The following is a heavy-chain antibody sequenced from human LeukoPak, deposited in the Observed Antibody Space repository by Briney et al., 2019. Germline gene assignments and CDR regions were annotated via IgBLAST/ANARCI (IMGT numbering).Heavy chain of an antibody. D-gene: IGHD3-10*01. CDR2: INWNGGST. CDR1: GFTFDDYG. Sequence: GGSLRLSCAASGFTFDDYGMSWVRQAPAKGLELVSGINWNGGSTGHADSVKGRFTISRDNAKNSLYLQMNSLRAEDTALYYCARGGLWFGELSPFDYWGQGTLVTVSS. J-gene: IGHJ4*02. CDR3: ARGGLWFGELSPFDY. V-gene: IGHV3-20*04.